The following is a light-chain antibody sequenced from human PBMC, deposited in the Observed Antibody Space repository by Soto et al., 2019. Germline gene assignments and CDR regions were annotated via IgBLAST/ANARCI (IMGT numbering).Light chain of an antibody. CDR2: DAS. CDR1: QSVSSY. J-gene: IGKJ5*01. V-gene: IGKV3-11*01. Sequence: FSPGGRATLSCRASQSVSSYLAWYQQKPGQAPRLLIYDASHRATCLPARFSGSGSGTDFPLPISSLESEKFAVYYCQAPRTRPPITSGQGTPPEIK. CDR3: QAPRTRPPIT.